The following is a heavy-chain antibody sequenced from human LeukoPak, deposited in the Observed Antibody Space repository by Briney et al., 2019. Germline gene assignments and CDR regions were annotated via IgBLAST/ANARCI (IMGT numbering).Heavy chain of an antibody. CDR2: ITTSGGST. Sequence: GGSLRLSCAASGFTFSSYAMSWVRQAPGEGLEWVSSITTSGGSTYYADSVKGRFTISRDNAKNSLYLQMSSLRAEDTAVYYCAKWGYSSGWPYFDYWGQGTLVTVSS. CDR1: GFTFSSYA. V-gene: IGHV3-23*01. CDR3: AKWGYSSGWPYFDY. J-gene: IGHJ4*02. D-gene: IGHD6-19*01.